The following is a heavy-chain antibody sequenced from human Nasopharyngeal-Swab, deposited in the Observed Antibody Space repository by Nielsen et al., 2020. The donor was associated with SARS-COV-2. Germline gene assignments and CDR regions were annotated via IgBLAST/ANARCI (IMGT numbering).Heavy chain of an antibody. V-gene: IGHV1-18*01. D-gene: IGHD6-19*01. CDR2: ISAYNGNT. CDR3: ARDEKEQWLGFYYFDY. J-gene: IGHJ4*02. Sequence: WVRQAPGQGLEWMGWISAYNGNTNYAQKLQGRVTMTTDTSTSTAYMELRSLRSDDTAVYYCARDEKEQWLGFYYFDYWGQGTLVTVSS.